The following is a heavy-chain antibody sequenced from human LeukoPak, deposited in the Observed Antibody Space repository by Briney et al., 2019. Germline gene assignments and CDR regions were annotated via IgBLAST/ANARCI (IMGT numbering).Heavy chain of an antibody. CDR3: TIGQAGDWDAFDI. D-gene: IGHD7-27*01. Sequence: ASVKVSCKTSGYTFTRCAVHWVRQAPGQRLEWMGWIHADSGNTKYSQKLQGRVTIARDTSASTIYMELSSLRFEDTAVYFCTIGQAGDWDAFDIWGLGTMVTVSS. J-gene: IGHJ3*02. CDR2: IHADSGNT. CDR1: GYTFTRCA. V-gene: IGHV1-3*01.